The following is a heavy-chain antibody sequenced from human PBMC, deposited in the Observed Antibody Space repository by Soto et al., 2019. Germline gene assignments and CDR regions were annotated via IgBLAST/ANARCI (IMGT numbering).Heavy chain of an antibody. Sequence: PGGSLRLSCAASGFTFSNYGMHWGPPAPGKGLEWVAIISYDGSNKYYADSVKGRFTISRDNSKNTLYLQMNSLRAEDTAVYYCARDLYYYDPIAVATWSQGTMVT. D-gene: IGHD3-22*01. CDR1: GFTFSNYG. V-gene: IGHV3-30*03. CDR3: ARDLYYYDPIAVAT. CDR2: ISYDGSNK. J-gene: IGHJ3*02.